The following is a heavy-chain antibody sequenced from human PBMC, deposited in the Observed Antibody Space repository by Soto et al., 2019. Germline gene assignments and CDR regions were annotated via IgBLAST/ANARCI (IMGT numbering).Heavy chain of an antibody. D-gene: IGHD4-4*01. J-gene: IGHJ6*02. CDR2: IDPSDSYT. V-gene: IGHV5-10-1*01. CDR1: GYSFTSYW. Sequence: GESLKISCKGSGYSFTSYWISWVRQMPGKGLEWMGRIDPSDSYTNYSPSFQGHFTISADKSISTAYLQWSSLKASDTAMYYCARKITVRDYYGMDVWGPGTTVTVSS. CDR3: ARKITVRDYYGMDV.